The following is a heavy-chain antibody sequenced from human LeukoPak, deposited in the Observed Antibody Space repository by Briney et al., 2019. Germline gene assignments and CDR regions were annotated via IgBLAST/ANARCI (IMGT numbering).Heavy chain of an antibody. CDR1: GFTFSNYP. V-gene: IGHV3-30*04. Sequence: GGSLRLSCAASGFTFSNYPLYWVRQAPGKGLEWVAVVSSDGTYKYYADSVEGRFTISRDDSKNTLYLQMHSLRTEDTAVYYCAKDVDFGDYGGAHWGQGTLVTVSS. D-gene: IGHD4-17*01. CDR3: AKDVDFGDYGGAH. CDR2: VSSDGTYK. J-gene: IGHJ4*02.